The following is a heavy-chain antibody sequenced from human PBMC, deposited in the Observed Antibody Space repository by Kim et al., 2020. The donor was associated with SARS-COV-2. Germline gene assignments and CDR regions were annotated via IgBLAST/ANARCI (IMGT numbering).Heavy chain of an antibody. V-gene: IGHV4-59*01. J-gene: IGHJ4*02. CDR3: ARDRRYFDY. D-gene: IGHD6-6*01. Sequence: GGTNYSPHHKSRVTISVDASKNQFSLKLSSVTAADTAVYYCARDRRYFDYWGQGTLVTVSS. CDR2: GGT.